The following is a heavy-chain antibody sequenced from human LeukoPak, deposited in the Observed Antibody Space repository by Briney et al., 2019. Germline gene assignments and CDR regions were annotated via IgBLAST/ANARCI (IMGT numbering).Heavy chain of an antibody. CDR1: DYSISSGYF. Sequence: SETLSLTCTVSDYSISSGYFWGWIRQPPGKGLEWIGSIYHTGSTYYNPSLKSRVTISVDTSKNQFSLKLSSVTAADTAVYYCEKYLRDSGTYYFDNWGQGALVTVSS. J-gene: IGHJ4*02. V-gene: IGHV4-38-2*02. CDR2: IYHTGST. CDR3: EKYLRDSGTYYFDN. D-gene: IGHD2-2*02.